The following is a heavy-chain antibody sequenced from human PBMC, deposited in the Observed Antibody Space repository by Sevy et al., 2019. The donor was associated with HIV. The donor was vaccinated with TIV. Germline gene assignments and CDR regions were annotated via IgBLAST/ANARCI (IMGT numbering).Heavy chain of an antibody. V-gene: IGHV5-51*01. CDR2: IYPGDSDT. Sequence: GESLKISCKGSGYRFTDYWIAWVRQRPGKGLEWMGLIYPGDSDTIYSPSFRGQVTISVDKSITTAYVKWSTLKASDTGIYYCARGARGTLPSYYYYGWDIWVQGTTVTVSS. CDR3: ARGARGTLPSYYYYGWDI. CDR1: GYRFTDYW. J-gene: IGHJ6*02.